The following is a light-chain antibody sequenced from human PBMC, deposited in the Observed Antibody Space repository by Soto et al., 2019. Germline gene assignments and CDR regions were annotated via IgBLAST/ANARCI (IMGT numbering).Light chain of an antibody. CDR1: QTVGTS. Sequence: EIVLTQSPATLSVSPGERATLTCRASQTVGTSLAWYQQKPGQAPRLLIYVASTRATGVPSRFSGSGSGTEFALTISSLQSEDFAVYYCQQHHAWPLTFGGGTKVEIK. CDR3: QQHHAWPLT. V-gene: IGKV3-15*01. J-gene: IGKJ4*01. CDR2: VAS.